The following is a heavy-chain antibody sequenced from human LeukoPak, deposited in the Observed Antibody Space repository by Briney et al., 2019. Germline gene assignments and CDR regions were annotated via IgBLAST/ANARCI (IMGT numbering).Heavy chain of an antibody. J-gene: IGHJ4*02. CDR3: TTVEGYDSSGYFSVY. Sequence: GGSLRLSCAASGFTFSSYAMSWVRRAPGKGLEWVGRIKSKTDGGTTDYAAPVKGRFTISRDDSKNTLYLQMNSLKTEDTAVYYCTTVEGYDSSGYFSVYWGQGTLVTVSS. D-gene: IGHD3-22*01. V-gene: IGHV3-15*01. CDR1: GFTFSSYA. CDR2: IKSKTDGGTT.